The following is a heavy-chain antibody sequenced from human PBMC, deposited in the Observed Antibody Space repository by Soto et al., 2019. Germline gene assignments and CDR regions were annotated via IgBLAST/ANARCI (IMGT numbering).Heavy chain of an antibody. CDR1: GFTFSSYA. D-gene: IGHD3-10*01. V-gene: IGHV3-23*01. CDR3: AKGRTAAFGEPPLDY. CDR2: ISGSGGST. J-gene: IGHJ4*02. Sequence: GGSLRLSCAASGFTFSSYAMSWVRQAPGKGLEWVSAISGSGGSTYYADSVKGRFTISRDNSKNTLYLQMNSLRAEDTAVYYCAKGRTAAFGEPPLDYWGQGTLVTVSS.